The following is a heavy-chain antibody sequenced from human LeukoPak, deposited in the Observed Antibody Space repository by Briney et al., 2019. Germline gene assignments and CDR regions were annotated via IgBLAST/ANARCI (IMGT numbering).Heavy chain of an antibody. CDR1: GYAFTDYY. D-gene: IGHD3-22*01. Sequence: ASVKVSCKASGYAFTDYYLHWVRQAPGQGPEWMGWIRPDSGDTNYAREFQGRVTMTRDTSISTAYMELSRLRSDDTAVYYCAREISGNIGSGSLNWFDPWGQGTLVTVSS. CDR3: AREISGNIGSGSLNWFDP. J-gene: IGHJ5*02. V-gene: IGHV1-2*02. CDR2: IRPDSGDT.